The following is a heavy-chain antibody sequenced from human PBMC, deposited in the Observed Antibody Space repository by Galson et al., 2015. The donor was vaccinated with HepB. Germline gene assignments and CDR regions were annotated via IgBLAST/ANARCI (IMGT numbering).Heavy chain of an antibody. CDR1: GFSFASYW. Sequence: QSGAEVKKPGESLKISCKGSGFSFASYWIGWVRQMPGKGLEWMGLIYPGDSDTRYSPSFQGQVTISADKSINTAYLQWSSLRASDTAIYYCARHSQTTASLDYYFFYGMDGWGQGTTVTVSS. CDR3: ARHSQTTASLDYYFFYGMDG. J-gene: IGHJ6*02. D-gene: IGHD1-7*01. V-gene: IGHV5-51*01. CDR2: IYPGDSDT.